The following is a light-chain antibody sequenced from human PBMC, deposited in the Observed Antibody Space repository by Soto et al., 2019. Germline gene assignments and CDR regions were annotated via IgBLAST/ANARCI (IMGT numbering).Light chain of an antibody. CDR1: QSVTSSY. J-gene: IGKJ1*01. CDR2: GAS. Sequence: ESVLTQSPGTLSLSPGERATLSCRASQSVTSSYLAWYQQKPGQAPRLLIYGASSRATGIPDRFSGSGSGTDFNLTISRLEPEDFAVYYCQQYGSSPREFGQGTKVEIK. V-gene: IGKV3-20*01. CDR3: QQYGSSPRE.